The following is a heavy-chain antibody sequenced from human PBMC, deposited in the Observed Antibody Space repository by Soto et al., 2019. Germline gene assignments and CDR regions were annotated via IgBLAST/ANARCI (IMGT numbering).Heavy chain of an antibody. J-gene: IGHJ5*02. V-gene: IGHV3-72*01. CDR1: GFTFSDHY. Sequence: EVQLVESGGDLVQPGGSLRLSCAVSGFTFSDHYMDWVRQAPGKGLEWVGRIRNIANSYTTDYAASVKGRFTISRDDSTSPPYQQSTSLKTEDTAMYYCARSITGTPPADGGSWGQGTLVTVSS. D-gene: IGHD1-7*01. CDR3: ARSITGTPPADGGS. CDR2: IRNIANSYTT.